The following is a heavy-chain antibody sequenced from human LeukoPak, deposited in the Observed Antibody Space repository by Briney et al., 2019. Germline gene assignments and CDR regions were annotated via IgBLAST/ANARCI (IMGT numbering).Heavy chain of an antibody. CDR3: AKDTYGDYGPHWYFDL. CDR2: ISDSGGST. V-gene: IGHV3-23*01. CDR1: GFTFRNYA. Sequence: PGGSLRLSCAASGFTFRNYAMSWVRQAPGKGLEWVSAISDSGGSTYYTDSVKGRFTVSRDNSKNTLYLQMNSLRVEDTAVYYCAKDTYGDYGPHWYFDLWGRGTLVTVSS. D-gene: IGHD4-17*01. J-gene: IGHJ2*01.